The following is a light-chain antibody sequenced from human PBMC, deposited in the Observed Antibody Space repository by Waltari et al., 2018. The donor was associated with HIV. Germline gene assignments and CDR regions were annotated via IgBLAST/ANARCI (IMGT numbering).Light chain of an antibody. CDR3: SSYAGSNNFV. J-gene: IGLJ1*01. Sequence: QSALPQAPSASGSPGMSVHISCTGTRSDVGGYNSASWYQQHPGKAPKLIIYEVSKRPAGVPDRFSGSKYGNTASLTVSGLQAEDEADYYCSSYAGSNNFVFGTGTKVTVL. V-gene: IGLV2-8*01. CDR2: EVS. CDR1: RSDVGGYNS.